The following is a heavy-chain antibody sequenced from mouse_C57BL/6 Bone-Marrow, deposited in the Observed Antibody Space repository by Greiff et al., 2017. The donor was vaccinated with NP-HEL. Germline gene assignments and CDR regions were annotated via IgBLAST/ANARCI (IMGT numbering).Heavy chain of an antibody. CDR2: IHPNSGST. CDR1: GYTFTSYW. D-gene: IGHD2-4*01. V-gene: IGHV1-64*01. J-gene: IGHJ2*01. Sequence: QVQLQQPGAELVKPGASVKLSCKASGYTFTSYWMHWVKQRPGQGLEWIGMIHPNSGSTNYNEKFKSKATLTVDKSSSTAYMQLSSLTSGDSAVYYCARGYYDYDYWGQGTTLTVSS. CDR3: ARGYYDYDY.